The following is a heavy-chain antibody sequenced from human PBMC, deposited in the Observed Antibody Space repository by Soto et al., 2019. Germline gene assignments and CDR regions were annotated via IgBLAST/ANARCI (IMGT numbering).Heavy chain of an antibody. CDR2: IKQDGSEK. D-gene: IGHD2-15*01. J-gene: IGHJ4*02. Sequence: EVQLVESGGGLVQPGGSLRLSCAASGFTFSSYWMSWVRQAPGKGLEWVANIKQDGSEKYYVDSVKGRFTISRDNAKNSLYLQMNSLRAEDTAVYYCARQGYIVVLVAATPFDYWGQGTLVTVSS. V-gene: IGHV3-7*01. CDR1: GFTFSSYW. CDR3: ARQGYIVVLVAATPFDY.